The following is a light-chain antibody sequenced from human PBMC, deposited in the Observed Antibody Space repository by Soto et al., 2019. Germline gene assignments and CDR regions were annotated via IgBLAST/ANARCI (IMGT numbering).Light chain of an antibody. CDR2: GNN. CDR3: QSYDSSLRSYV. V-gene: IGLV1-40*01. J-gene: IGLJ1*01. CDR1: SSNFGAGYD. Sequence: QSVLTQPPSVSGAPGQRVTISCTGSSSNFGAGYDVHWYQQLPGTAPKLLIYGNNNRPSGVPDRFSGSKSGTSASQAITGLQAGDEADYFCQSYDSSLRSYVFGTGTKVTVL.